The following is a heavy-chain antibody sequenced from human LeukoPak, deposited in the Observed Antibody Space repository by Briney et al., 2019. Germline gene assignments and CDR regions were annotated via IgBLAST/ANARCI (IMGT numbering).Heavy chain of an antibody. V-gene: IGHV5-51*01. CDR3: ATLVGYGSFFDY. Sequence: PGESLKISCKGSGYSFTSYWIGWVGQMPGKGRDWMGITSSGDSDTKYSPPFQGQVTISADKSISTAYLQWSSLKASDTAMYYCATLVGYGSFFDYWGQGTLVTVSS. D-gene: IGHD3-10*01. CDR1: GYSFTSYW. CDR2: TSSGDSDT. J-gene: IGHJ4*02.